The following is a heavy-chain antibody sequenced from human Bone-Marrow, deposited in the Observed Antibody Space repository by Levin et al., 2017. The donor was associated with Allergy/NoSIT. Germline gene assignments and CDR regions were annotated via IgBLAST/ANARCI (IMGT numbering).Heavy chain of an antibody. CDR3: AKEREGGATYFGS. D-gene: IGHD1-26*01. J-gene: IGHJ4*02. CDR1: GFTFNSYG. Sequence: GGSLRLSCGTSGFTFNSYGMHWVRQAPGKGLEWVAVISYDGSKEYYADSVKGRFTISRDNSKNTLHLQMNSLKPDDTAVYYCAKEREGGATYFGSWGQGTLVTVSS. V-gene: IGHV3-30*18. CDR2: ISYDGSKE.